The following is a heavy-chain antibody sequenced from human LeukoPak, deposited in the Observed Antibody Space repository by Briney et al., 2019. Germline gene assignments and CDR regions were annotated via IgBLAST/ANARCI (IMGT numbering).Heavy chain of an antibody. CDR3: ARALTDYYDSSGSVDQN. Sequence: GGSLRLSCAASGFTFSSYSMNWVRQAPGKGLEWVSSISSSSSYIYYADSVKGRFTISRDNAKNSLYLQMNSLRAEDTAVYYCARALTDYYDSSGSVDQNWGQGTLVTVSS. D-gene: IGHD3-22*01. CDR2: ISSSSSYI. CDR1: GFTFSSYS. V-gene: IGHV3-21*01. J-gene: IGHJ4*02.